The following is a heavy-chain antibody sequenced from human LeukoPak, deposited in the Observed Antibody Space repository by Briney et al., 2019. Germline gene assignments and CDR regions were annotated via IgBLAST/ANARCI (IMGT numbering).Heavy chain of an antibody. J-gene: IGHJ6*02. V-gene: IGHV4-59*01. D-gene: IGHD5-12*01. Sequence: SETLSLTCTVSGGSLSRYYWSWIRQPPGKGLEWIGHIHYSGSTNYNPSLKSRVAISIDTSKNQFFLRLSSVTAVDTAVYYCARVSGATITTYYGMDVWGQGTTVTVS. CDR3: ARVSGATITTYYGMDV. CDR2: IHYSGST. CDR1: GGSLSRYY.